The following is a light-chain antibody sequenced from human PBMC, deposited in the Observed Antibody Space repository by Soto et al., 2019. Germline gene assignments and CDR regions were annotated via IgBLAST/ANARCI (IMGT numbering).Light chain of an antibody. CDR1: QSVSSSY. Sequence: EIVLTQSPGTLSLSPGERATLSCRASQSVSSSYLAWYQQKPGQAPRLLIYGASSRATGIPDRFSDSGSGTDFTLTISRLEPEDFAVYYCQQYCGSPGYTFGQGTKLEIK. V-gene: IGKV3-20*01. J-gene: IGKJ2*01. CDR2: GAS. CDR3: QQYCGSPGYT.